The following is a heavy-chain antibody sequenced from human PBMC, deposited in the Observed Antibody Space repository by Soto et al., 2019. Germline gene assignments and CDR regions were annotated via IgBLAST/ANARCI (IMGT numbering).Heavy chain of an antibody. V-gene: IGHV3-30*18. D-gene: IGHD3-10*01. J-gene: IGHJ6*02. CDR2: ISYDGSSE. Sequence: QVPLVESGGGVVQPGRSLRLSCEASGFNLNDFGIHWVRQTPGKGLEWVAVISYDGSSEYYVDSVKDRFTVSRDNSKGTVYLQMNTLRGDDTAVYYCAKDSVGSAMDVWGQGTTVIVSS. CDR1: GFNLNDFG. CDR3: AKDSVGSAMDV.